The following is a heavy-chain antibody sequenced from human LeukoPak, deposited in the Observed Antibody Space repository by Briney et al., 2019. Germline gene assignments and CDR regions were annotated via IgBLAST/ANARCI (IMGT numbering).Heavy chain of an antibody. V-gene: IGHV4-39*07. J-gene: IGHJ5*02. Sequence: PSETLSLTCTVSGGSISSSSYYWGWIRQPPGKGLEWIGSIYYSGSTYYNPSLKSRVTISVDTSKNQFSLKLNSVTAADTAVYYCAREGGITMVRGLGVGFDPWGQGTLVTVSS. CDR1: GGSISSSSYY. D-gene: IGHD3-10*01. CDR3: AREGGITMVRGLGVGFDP. CDR2: IYYSGST.